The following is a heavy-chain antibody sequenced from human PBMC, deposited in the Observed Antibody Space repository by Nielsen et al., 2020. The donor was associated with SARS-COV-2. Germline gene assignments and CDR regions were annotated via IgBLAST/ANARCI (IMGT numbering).Heavy chain of an antibody. CDR3: ARDRLWVGEVS. Sequence: SETLSLTCAVSGGSVSSNDWWTWVRQSPGKGLEWIGEVSHSGSINYNPSLKSRVTLSMDKSKRQFSLRLTSVSAADTAVYFCARDRLWVGEVSWGQGTLVTVSS. D-gene: IGHD3-10*01. CDR2: VSHSGSI. J-gene: IGHJ5*02. CDR1: GGSVSSNDW. V-gene: IGHV4-4*02.